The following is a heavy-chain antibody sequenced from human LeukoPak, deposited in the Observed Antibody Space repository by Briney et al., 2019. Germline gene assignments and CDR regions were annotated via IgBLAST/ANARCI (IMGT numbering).Heavy chain of an antibody. Sequence: SETLSLTCAVSGGSISSGGYSWSWIRQPPGKGLEWIGYIYHSGSTYYNPSLKSRVTISVDRSKNQFSLKLSSVTAADTAVYYCARHRRTYYCGSGSYYRLCYFDYWGQGTLVTVSS. V-gene: IGHV4-30-2*01. CDR2: IYHSGST. D-gene: IGHD3-10*01. CDR1: GGSISSGGYS. CDR3: ARHRRTYYCGSGSYYRLCYFDY. J-gene: IGHJ4*02.